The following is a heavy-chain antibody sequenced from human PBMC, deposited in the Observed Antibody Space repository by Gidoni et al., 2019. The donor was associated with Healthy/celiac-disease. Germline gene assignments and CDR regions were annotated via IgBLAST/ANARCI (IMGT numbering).Heavy chain of an antibody. CDR1: GFTFSSYS. D-gene: IGHD6-13*01. V-gene: IGHV3-21*01. CDR2: ISSSSSYI. Sequence: EVQLVESGGGLVKPGGSLRLSCAASGFTFSSYSMNWVRQAPGKGLEWVSSISSSSSYIYYADSVKGRFTISRDNAKNSLYLQMNSLRAEDTAVYYCASRPAIGAAAGIVSYWGQGTLVTVSS. CDR3: ASRPAIGAAAGIVSY. J-gene: IGHJ4*02.